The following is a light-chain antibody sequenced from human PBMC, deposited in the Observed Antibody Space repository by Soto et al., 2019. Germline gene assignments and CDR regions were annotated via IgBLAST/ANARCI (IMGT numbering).Light chain of an antibody. Sequence: QSALTQPASVSGSPGQSITISCTGTSTDVGSYNYVSWYQQHPGKAPKLIIHDVSNRPSGVSDRFSGSKSGNTASLTISGLQAEDEADYYCRSYTSTNTLIFGGGTKLTVL. CDR1: STDVGSYNY. CDR2: DVS. V-gene: IGLV2-14*01. CDR3: RSYTSTNTLI. J-gene: IGLJ2*01.